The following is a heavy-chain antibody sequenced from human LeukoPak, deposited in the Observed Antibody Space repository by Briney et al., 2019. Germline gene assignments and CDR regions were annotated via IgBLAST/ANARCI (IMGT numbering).Heavy chain of an antibody. D-gene: IGHD5-12*01. CDR3: ARPIVGTRFQFDY. CDR1: GVSISGGDYY. CDR2: IYYSGST. Sequence: PSETLSLTCSVSGVSISGGDYYWSWVRQPPGKGLEWIGYIYYSGSTYYNPSLKSRVTISVDTSKNQFSLNLSSVTAADTAVYYCARPIVGTRFQFDYWGQGTLVTVSS. J-gene: IGHJ4*02. V-gene: IGHV4-30-4*01.